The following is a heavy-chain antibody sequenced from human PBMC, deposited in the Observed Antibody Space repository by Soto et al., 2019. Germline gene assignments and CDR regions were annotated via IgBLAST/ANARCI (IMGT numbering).Heavy chain of an antibody. CDR3: ARVAGYCSGGSCYSVFSYCYGMDV. CDR1: GGSFSGYY. D-gene: IGHD2-15*01. J-gene: IGHJ6*02. CDR2: INHSGST. V-gene: IGHV4-34*01. Sequence: SETLSLTCAVYGGSFSGYYWSWIRQPPGKGLEWIGEINHSGSTNYNPSLKSRVTISVDTSKSQFSLKLSSVTAADTAVYYCARVAGYCSGGSCYSVFSYCYGMDVWGQGTTVTVSS.